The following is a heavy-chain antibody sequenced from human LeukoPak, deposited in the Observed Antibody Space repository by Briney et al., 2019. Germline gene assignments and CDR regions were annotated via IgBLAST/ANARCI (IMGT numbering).Heavy chain of an antibody. Sequence: GGSLRLSCAASGFTFSSYSIHWVRQAPGKGLEWVAFIRYNGNDKYYADSVKGRFTISRDNSKNTLYVQMNSLRAEDTAVYYCAKDIYDFWSGYPTGAFDIWGQGTRVTVSS. CDR2: IRYNGNDK. CDR3: AKDIYDFWSGYPTGAFDI. V-gene: IGHV3-30*02. CDR1: GFTFSSYS. J-gene: IGHJ3*02. D-gene: IGHD3-3*01.